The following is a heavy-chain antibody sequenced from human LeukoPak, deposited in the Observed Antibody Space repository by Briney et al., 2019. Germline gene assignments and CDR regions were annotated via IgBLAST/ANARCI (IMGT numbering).Heavy chain of an antibody. J-gene: IGHJ5*02. CDR1: GGSISSDNNY. V-gene: IGHV4-61*02. Sequence: PSETLSLTCTVSGGSISSDNNYWSWIRQPAGKGLEWIGRIHTSGSTNHNPSLNSRVTISIDTSKNQFSLKLSSVTATDTAVYYCARVRSDGGYNWFDPWRQGTLVTVSS. CDR3: ARVRSDGGYNWFDP. CDR2: IHTSGST. D-gene: IGHD2-15*01.